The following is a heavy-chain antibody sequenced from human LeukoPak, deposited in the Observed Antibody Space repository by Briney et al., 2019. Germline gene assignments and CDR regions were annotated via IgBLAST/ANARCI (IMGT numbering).Heavy chain of an antibody. Sequence: GASVKVSCKASGYIFIDYEINWVRQATGQGLEWMGWMNPKSGDTGYEQKFQGRVTITRDSSISTVYMELSSLRSEDTALYNCARGRYMDVWGKGTTVTVSS. J-gene: IGHJ6*03. CDR2: MNPKSGDT. CDR1: GYIFIDYE. V-gene: IGHV1-8*03. CDR3: ARGRYMDV.